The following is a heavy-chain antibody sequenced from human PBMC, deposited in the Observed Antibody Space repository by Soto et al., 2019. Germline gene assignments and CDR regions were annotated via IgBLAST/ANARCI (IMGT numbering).Heavy chain of an antibody. CDR1: GYTFTNYY. Sequence: DSVKVSCKASGYTFTNYYVHWVRQAPGQGLEWMGIINPSSGSTTYAQKFQGRVTVTRDTSTNTVYMGLSSLRSEDTGVYYCARVSGSYSPIDYSGPGILVTVFS. CDR3: ARVSGSYSPIDY. J-gene: IGHJ4*02. V-gene: IGHV1-46*01. CDR2: INPSSGST. D-gene: IGHD1-26*01.